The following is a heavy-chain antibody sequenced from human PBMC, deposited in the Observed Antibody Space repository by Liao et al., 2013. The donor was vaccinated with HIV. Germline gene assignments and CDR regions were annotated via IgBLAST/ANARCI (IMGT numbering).Heavy chain of an antibody. CDR1: GGSISSADYY. Sequence: QVQLQESGPGLVKPSQTLSLTCSVSGGSISSADYYWSWIRQPAGKGLEWIGRIYTSGNTNFSPSLKSRVTISIDTSKNQFSLKLRSVTAADTAVYYCARENEIHNDAFDIWGQGTMVTVSS. V-gene: IGHV4-61*02. CDR2: IYTSGNT. J-gene: IGHJ3*02. CDR3: ARENEIHNDAFDI.